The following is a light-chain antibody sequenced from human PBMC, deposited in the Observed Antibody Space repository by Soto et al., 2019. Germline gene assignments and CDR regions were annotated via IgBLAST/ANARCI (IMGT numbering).Light chain of an antibody. CDR1: SSDVGGYTY. Sequence: QSALTQPVSVSGSPGQSITISCTGTSSDVGGYTYVSWYQQHPRKAPKLIISEVSNRPSGVSHRFSGSKSGNTASLTISGLQAADEADYYCSSYTSSSTLVFGGGTKLTVL. J-gene: IGLJ3*02. CDR2: EVS. CDR3: SSYTSSSTLV. V-gene: IGLV2-14*01.